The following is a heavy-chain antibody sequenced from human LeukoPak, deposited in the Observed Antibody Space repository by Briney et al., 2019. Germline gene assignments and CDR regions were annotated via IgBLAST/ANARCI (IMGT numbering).Heavy chain of an antibody. CDR1: GGSISSSNW. D-gene: IGHD3-22*01. CDR2: IYHSGST. CDR3: ARGAYYYDSSGYWAFGY. V-gene: IGHV4-4*02. Sequence: PSETLSLTCAVSGGSISSSNWWSWVRQPPGKGLEWIGEIYHSGSTNYNPSLKSRVTISVDKSKNQFSLKLSSVTAADTAVYYCARGAYYYDSSGYWAFGYWGQGTLVTVSS. J-gene: IGHJ4*02.